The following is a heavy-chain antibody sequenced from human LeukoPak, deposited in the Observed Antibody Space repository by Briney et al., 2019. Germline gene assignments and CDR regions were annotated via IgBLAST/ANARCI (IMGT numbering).Heavy chain of an antibody. V-gene: IGHV1-24*01. CDR2: FDPEDGET. D-gene: IGHD3-22*01. J-gene: IGHJ4*02. Sequence: ASVKVSCKVSGYTLTELSMHWVRQAPGKGLEWMGGFDPEDGETIYAQKFQGRVTMTEDTSTDTAYMELSSLRSEDTAVYYCATTYYYDSSGYSLFDYWGQGTQVTVSS. CDR1: GYTLTELS. CDR3: ATTYYYDSSGYSLFDY.